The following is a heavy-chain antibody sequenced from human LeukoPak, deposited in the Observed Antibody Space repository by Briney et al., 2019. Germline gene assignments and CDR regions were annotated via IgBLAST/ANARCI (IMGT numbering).Heavy chain of an antibody. CDR1: GSTFSSYG. V-gene: IGHV3-33*08. CDR2: IWYDGSNK. J-gene: IGHJ4*02. D-gene: IGHD3-22*01. CDR3: ARARYYDSPPDY. Sequence: GGSLRLSRAASGSTFSSYGMHWVRQAPGKGLEWVAVIWYDGSNKYYADSVKGRFTISRDNSKNTLYLQMNSLRAEDTAVYYCARARYYDSPPDYWGQGTLVTVSS.